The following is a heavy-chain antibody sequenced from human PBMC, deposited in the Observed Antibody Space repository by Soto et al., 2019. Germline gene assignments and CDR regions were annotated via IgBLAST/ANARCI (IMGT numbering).Heavy chain of an antibody. V-gene: IGHV3-48*03. D-gene: IGHD4-4*01. Sequence: GGSLRLSCAASGFTFSSYEMNWVRQAPGKGLEWVSYISSSGSTIYYADSVKGRFTISRDNAKNSLYLQMNSLRAEDTAVYYCAREGAPYSNYYYYYYMDVWGKGTTVTVS. CDR3: AREGAPYSNYYYYYYMDV. CDR2: ISSSGSTI. J-gene: IGHJ6*03. CDR1: GFTFSSYE.